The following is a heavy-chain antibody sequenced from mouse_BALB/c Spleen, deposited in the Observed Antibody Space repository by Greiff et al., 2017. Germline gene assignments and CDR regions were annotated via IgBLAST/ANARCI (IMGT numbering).Heavy chain of an antibody. CDR2: ISSGGSYT. V-gene: IGHV5-9-3*01. D-gene: IGHD2-14*01. Sequence: EVQLVESGGGLVKPGGSLKLSCAASGFTFSSYAMSWVRQTPEKRLEWVATISSGGSYTYYPDSVKGRFTISRDNAKNTLYLQMSSLRSEDTAMYYCARHEDRYDLYYAMDYWGQGTSVTVSS. J-gene: IGHJ4*01. CDR1: GFTFSSYA. CDR3: ARHEDRYDLYYAMDY.